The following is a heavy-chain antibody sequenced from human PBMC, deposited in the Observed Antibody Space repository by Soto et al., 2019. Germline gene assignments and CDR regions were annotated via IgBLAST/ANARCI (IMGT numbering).Heavy chain of an antibody. J-gene: IGHJ4*02. CDR2: ILYDASNK. Sequence: GGSLRLSCPASGFIFTNYGMHWVRQAPGKGLEWVAVILYDASNKYYADSVKGRFTISRDNSKNILYLQMSSLRAEDTAVYYCARGFSAGKGSPPDFWGQGSLVTVSS. D-gene: IGHD6-13*01. CDR1: GFIFTNYG. CDR3: ARGFSAGKGSPPDF. V-gene: IGHV3-30*03.